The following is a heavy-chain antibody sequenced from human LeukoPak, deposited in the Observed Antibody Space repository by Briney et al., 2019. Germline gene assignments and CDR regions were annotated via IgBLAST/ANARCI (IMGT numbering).Heavy chain of an antibody. CDR3: ARGPRILADGSYYFDY. J-gene: IGHJ4*02. CDR2: LNVNGGNI. CDR1: RVSFKDNY. V-gene: IGHV3-11*01. D-gene: IGHD3-3*02. Sequence: SLRLSSAASRVSFKDNYWIWLRQGQGEGLEGISYLNVNGGNIQYADSVKGRFTISTDNPTTYLELGMNRLRAADTSDYYCARGPRILADGSYYFDYWGQGGLLSVCS.